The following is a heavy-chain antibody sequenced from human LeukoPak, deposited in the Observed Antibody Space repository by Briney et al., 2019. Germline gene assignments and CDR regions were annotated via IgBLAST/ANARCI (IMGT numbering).Heavy chain of an antibody. J-gene: IGHJ4*02. Sequence: PGGSLRLSCAASGFTFSSHGMHLVRQAPGKGLEWVAFIQNDGNEKYYAGSVKGRYTISRDNSKNTLYLQMNSLRTEDTADYYCAKRGTVTSNVEYWGQGTLVTVSS. CDR3: AKRGTVTSNVEY. CDR2: IQNDGNEK. CDR1: GFTFSSHG. D-gene: IGHD4-17*01. V-gene: IGHV3-30*02.